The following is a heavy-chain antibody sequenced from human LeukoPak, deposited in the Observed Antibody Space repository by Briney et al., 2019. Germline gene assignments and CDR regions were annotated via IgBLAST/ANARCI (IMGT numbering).Heavy chain of an antibody. CDR1: GLTFSSYG. CDR2: ISYDGSNQ. J-gene: IGHJ3*02. D-gene: IGHD3-10*01. Sequence: GGSLRLSCAASGLTFSSYGMHWVRQAPGKGLEWVALISYDGSNQYYTDSVKGRLTISRDNSKNTLYLQMNSLRAEDTAVYYCAKELFTGSYDAFDIWGQGTMVTVSS. CDR3: AKELFTGSYDAFDI. V-gene: IGHV3-30*18.